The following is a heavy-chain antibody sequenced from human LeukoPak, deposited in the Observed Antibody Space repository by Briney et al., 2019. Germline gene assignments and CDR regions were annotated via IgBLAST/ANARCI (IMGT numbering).Heavy chain of an antibody. V-gene: IGHV3-23*01. CDR1: GFIFSSYA. CDR3: AKDRSSGGSCYNF. J-gene: IGHJ4*02. CDR2: VCSSGTST. D-gene: IGHD2-15*01. Sequence: GGSLRLSCAASGFIFSSYAMTWVRQAPGKGLEGVSTVCSSGTSTYYADSVKGRFTISRDNSNNTLYLQMNSLRAEDTAVYYCAKDRSSGGSCYNFWGQGTLVTVSS.